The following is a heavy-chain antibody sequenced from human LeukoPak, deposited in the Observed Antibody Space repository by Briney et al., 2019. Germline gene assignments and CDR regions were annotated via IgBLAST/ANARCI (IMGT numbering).Heavy chain of an antibody. V-gene: IGHV4-59*01. CDR3: AREKVVRGVLSDFDY. CDR2: IYYSGNT. Sequence: PSETLSLTCTVSGGSISSYYWSWIRQPPGKGLEWIGYIYYSGNTNYNPSLTSRVTISVDTSKNQFSLKLSSVTAADTAVYYCAREKVVRGVLSDFDYWGQGTLVTVSS. D-gene: IGHD3-10*01. CDR1: GGSISSYY. J-gene: IGHJ4*02.